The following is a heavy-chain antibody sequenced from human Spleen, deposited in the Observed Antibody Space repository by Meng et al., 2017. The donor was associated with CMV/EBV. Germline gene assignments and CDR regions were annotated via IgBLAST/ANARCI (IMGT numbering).Heavy chain of an antibody. CDR1: GGTFNNYV. J-gene: IGHJ3*02. CDR2: IIVIFGTT. CDR3: ARDLSFTSLYAFHI. Sequence: SVKVSCKASGGTFNNYVISWVRQAPGQGLEWMGGIIVIFGTTNYTQKFQGRVTITTDESTSTAYMELSSLTSEDTAVYYCARDLSFTSLYAFHIWGQGTMVTVSS. D-gene: IGHD3-3*01. V-gene: IGHV1-69*05.